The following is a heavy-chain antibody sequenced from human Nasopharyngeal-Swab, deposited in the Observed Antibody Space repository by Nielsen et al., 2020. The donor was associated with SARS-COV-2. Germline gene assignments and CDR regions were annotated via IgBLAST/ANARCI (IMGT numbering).Heavy chain of an antibody. V-gene: IGHV4-4*02. CDR3: ARAVRLYYYGSGSFHD. CDR1: GGSLISNYW. CDR2: INHHGNI. D-gene: IGHD3-10*01. J-gene: IGHJ4*02. Sequence: SETLSLTCAVSGGSLISNYWWTWVRQSPGKGLEWIGEINHHGNINYNPSLKSRVTISVDQSKNHFSLTLDSVTGADMAVYYCARAVRLYYYGSGSFHDWGQGALVTASS.